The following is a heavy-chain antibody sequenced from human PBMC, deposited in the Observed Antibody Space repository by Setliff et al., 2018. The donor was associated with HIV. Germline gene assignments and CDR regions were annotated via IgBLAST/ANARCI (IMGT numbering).Heavy chain of an antibody. Sequence: SGPTLVNPTETLTLTCTVSGFSLSNTTMGVSWIRQPPGKALEWLAHIFPNDEKSYSASLKSRLTISEDTPKSQVVLTMTNMDPLDTATYFCARYNFRRGYWDYFDYWGQGTQVTVSS. D-gene: IGHD3-3*01. CDR2: IFPNDEK. CDR3: ARYNFRRGYWDYFDY. J-gene: IGHJ4*02. CDR1: GFSLSNTTMG. V-gene: IGHV2-26*01.